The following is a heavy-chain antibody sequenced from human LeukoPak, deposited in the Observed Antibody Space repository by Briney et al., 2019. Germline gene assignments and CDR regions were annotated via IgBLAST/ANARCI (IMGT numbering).Heavy chain of an antibody. D-gene: IGHD3-22*01. V-gene: IGHV3-23*01. CDR2: ISGGSYNT. J-gene: IGHJ4*02. Sequence: SGGSLRLSCAASGFAFSSYAMSWVRQAPGKGLEWVAAISGGSYNTYYADSVKGRFSISRDSSTNTLFLEMRSLKAEDTAIYYCAKHKVATKVKDYWGQGTLVTVSS. CDR3: AKHKVATKVKDY. CDR1: GFAFSSYA.